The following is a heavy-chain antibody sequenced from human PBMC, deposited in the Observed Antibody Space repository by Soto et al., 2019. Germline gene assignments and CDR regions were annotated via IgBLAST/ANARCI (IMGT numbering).Heavy chain of an antibody. J-gene: IGHJ5*02. CDR2: IDPSDSYT. Sequence: PGESLKISCRGSGYSFTTYWISWVRQMPGKGLEWMGRIDPSDSYTNYSPSFQGHVTISADKSISTAYLQWSSLKASDTAMYYCARLGIAAPGNPGPWGQGTLVTVSS. CDR3: ARLGIAAPGNPGP. V-gene: IGHV5-10-1*01. CDR1: GYSFTTYW. D-gene: IGHD6-13*01.